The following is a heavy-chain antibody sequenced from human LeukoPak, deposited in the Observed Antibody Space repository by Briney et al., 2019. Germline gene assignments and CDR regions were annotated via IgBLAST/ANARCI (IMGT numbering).Heavy chain of an antibody. CDR1: GFTFSSYS. CDR3: ARDDYDILTGYYKNYYYSMDV. J-gene: IGHJ6*02. CDR2: ISSSSSYI. Sequence: GGSLRLSCAASGFTFSSYSMNWVRQAPGKGLEWVSSISSSSSYIYYADSVKGRFTISRDNAKNSLYLQMNSLRAEDTAVYYCARDDYDILTGYYKNYYYSMDVWGQGTTVTVSS. V-gene: IGHV3-21*01. D-gene: IGHD3-9*01.